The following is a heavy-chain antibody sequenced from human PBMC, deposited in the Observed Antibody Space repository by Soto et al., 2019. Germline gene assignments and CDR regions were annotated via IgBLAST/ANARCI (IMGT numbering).Heavy chain of an antibody. Sequence: QVQLVQSGAEVKKPGSSVKVSCKASGGTFSSSAISWVRQAPGQGLEWMGGIIPIFGTANYAQKFQGRVQVPADESTGTAYMGLSRLSSEDTGVYFCAGSNKQWLALYYFDYWGQGTLVTVSS. CDR2: IIPIFGTA. CDR1: GGTFSSSA. CDR3: AGSNKQWLALYYFDY. D-gene: IGHD6-19*01. V-gene: IGHV1-69*12. J-gene: IGHJ4*02.